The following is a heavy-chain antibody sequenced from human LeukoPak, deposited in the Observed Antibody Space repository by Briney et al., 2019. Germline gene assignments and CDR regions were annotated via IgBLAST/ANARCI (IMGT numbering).Heavy chain of an antibody. CDR3: AKGYSLVDH. J-gene: IGHJ4*02. V-gene: IGHV3-30*18. CDR1: GFTFSSSW. CDR2: ISYDGSNK. Sequence: GGSLRLSCAASGFTFSSSWMHWVRQAPGKRLEWVAVISYDGSNKYYADSVKGRFTISRDNSKNTLYLQMNSLRAEDTAVYYCAKGYSLVDHWGQGTLVTVSS. D-gene: IGHD3-16*02.